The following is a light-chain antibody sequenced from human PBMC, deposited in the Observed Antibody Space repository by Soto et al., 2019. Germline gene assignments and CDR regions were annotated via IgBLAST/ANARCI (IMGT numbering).Light chain of an antibody. CDR1: SSDIGV. CDR3: CSYAGGYTWV. CDR2: DVY. J-gene: IGLJ3*02. Sequence: QSALTQPRSVSGSPGQSVTISCTGTSSDIGVSWYQHHPGKAPKRVIYDVYKRPSGVPDRFSASTSGNTASLTISGLQSEDEADYYCCSYAGGYTWVFGGGTKLTVL. V-gene: IGLV2-11*01.